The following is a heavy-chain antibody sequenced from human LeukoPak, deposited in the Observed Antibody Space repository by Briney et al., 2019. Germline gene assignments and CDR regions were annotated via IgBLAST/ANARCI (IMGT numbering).Heavy chain of an antibody. Sequence: SETLSLTCTVSGDSMSSSYWNWIRQPPGKGLEWIGYISAGGSTNYNPSLKSRIIISVDMSNTQFSLKLTSVTAADTAIYYCARLIPGTTGHRINYFDYWGRGTLVTVSS. J-gene: IGHJ4*02. D-gene: IGHD1-20*01. V-gene: IGHV4-4*09. CDR1: GDSMSSSY. CDR3: ARLIPGTTGHRINYFDY. CDR2: ISAGGST.